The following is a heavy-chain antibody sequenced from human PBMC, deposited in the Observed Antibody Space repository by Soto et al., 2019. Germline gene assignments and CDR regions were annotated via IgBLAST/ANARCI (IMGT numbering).Heavy chain of an antibody. V-gene: IGHV1-3*01. CDR2: INAGNGNT. D-gene: IGHD3-22*01. CDR3: ARPKDYDDCLDL. Sequence: QVQLVQSGAEVKKPGASVKVSCKASGYAFTWFSIHWVRQAPGQRLEWMGWINAGNGNTKYSQKFQGRVTLTRDTSANTAYMELSSLIFEDTAVYYCARPKDYDDCLDLWGQGTLVTVSS. J-gene: IGHJ4*02. CDR1: GYAFTWFS.